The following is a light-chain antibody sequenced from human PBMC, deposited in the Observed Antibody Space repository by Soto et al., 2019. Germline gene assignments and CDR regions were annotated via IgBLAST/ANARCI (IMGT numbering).Light chain of an antibody. CDR3: HQSYDIPT. J-gene: IGKJ5*01. CDR1: QNINSY. Sequence: DIQMTQSPSSLSASVGDRVTITCRARQNINSYLNWYQQKPGKAPKLLIYAASSLQSGVPSRFSGSGSGTDFTLTVSSLQPEDIATYYCHQSYDIPTFGQGTRLEN. V-gene: IGKV1-39*01. CDR2: AAS.